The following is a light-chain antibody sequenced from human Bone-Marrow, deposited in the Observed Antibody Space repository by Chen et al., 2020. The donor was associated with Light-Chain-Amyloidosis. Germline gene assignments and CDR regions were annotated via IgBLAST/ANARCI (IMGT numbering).Light chain of an antibody. J-gene: IGLJ2*01. CDR3: FTYAGSDKRG. V-gene: IGLV2-8*01. CDR1: SSDVGGYKY. CDR2: EVS. Sequence: QSALTQPPSASGSPGQSVTISCTGRSSDVGGYKYVSWYQQHPGKAPKLIIYEVSQRPSGVPDSFSGAKSGNTASLTVSGLLAEDEADYYCFTYAGSDKRGVGGGTKLTVL.